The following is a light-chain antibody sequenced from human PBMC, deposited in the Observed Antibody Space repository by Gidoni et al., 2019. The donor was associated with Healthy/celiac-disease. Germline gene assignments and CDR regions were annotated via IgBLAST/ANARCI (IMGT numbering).Light chain of an antibody. J-gene: IGKJ3*01. Sequence: IVLTQSPGTLSLSPGERATLSCRASQSVSSSYLAWYQQTPGQAPRLLIYGASSRATGIPDRFSGSGSGTDFTLTISRLEPEDFAVYYCQQYGSSPPVTFGPGTKVDIK. CDR2: GAS. CDR1: QSVSSSY. V-gene: IGKV3-20*01. CDR3: QQYGSSPPVT.